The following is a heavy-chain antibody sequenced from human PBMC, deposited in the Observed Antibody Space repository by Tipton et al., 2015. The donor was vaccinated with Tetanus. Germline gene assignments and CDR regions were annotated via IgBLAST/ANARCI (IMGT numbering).Heavy chain of an antibody. Sequence: TLSLTCTVSGGSISSSYWNWIRQPPGKGLEWIGYIYYSGSAKYNPSLKSRVTISEDTSKNQFSLKLSSVTAADTAVYYCARDSQSSFDRWGQGTLVTVSS. CDR3: ARDSQSSFDR. J-gene: IGHJ4*02. CDR1: GGSISSSY. V-gene: IGHV4-59*01. CDR2: IYYSGSA.